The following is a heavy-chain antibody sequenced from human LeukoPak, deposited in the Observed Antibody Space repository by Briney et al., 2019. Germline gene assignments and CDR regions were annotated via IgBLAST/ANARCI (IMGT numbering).Heavy chain of an antibody. Sequence: SETLSLTCAVYGGSFSGFYWSWIRHVPGKGLEWIGEINYTESTSYNPSLKSRVTISVDTSQNQFFLLLTSVTAADTAVYYCARVAGYLPTRWFDPWGQGTHVTVSS. CDR3: ARVAGYLPTRWFDP. D-gene: IGHD6-25*01. V-gene: IGHV4-34*01. J-gene: IGHJ5*02. CDR1: GGSFSGFY. CDR2: INYTEST.